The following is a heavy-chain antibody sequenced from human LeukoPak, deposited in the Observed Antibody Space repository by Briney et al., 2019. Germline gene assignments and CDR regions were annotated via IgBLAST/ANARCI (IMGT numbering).Heavy chain of an antibody. J-gene: IGHJ4*02. CDR2: INHSGST. D-gene: IGHD5-24*01. V-gene: IGHV4-34*01. CDR3: ARVVEMATIDY. Sequence: SSETLSLTCAVYGGSFSGYYWSWIRQPPGKGLEWIGEINHSGSTNYNPSLKSRVTISVDTSKNQFSLKLSSVTAADTAVYYCARVVEMATIDYWGQGTLVTVSS. CDR1: GGSFSGYY.